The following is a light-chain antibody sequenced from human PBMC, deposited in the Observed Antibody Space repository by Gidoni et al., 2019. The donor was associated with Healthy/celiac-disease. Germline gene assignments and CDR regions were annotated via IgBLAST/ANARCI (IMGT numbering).Light chain of an antibody. Sequence: IQLTQSPSFLSASVGDRVTITCRASQGISSYLAWYQQKPGKAPKLLIYAASTLQSGVPSRFSGSGSGTEFTLTISSLQPEDFATYYCQQLNSYPRTFXXXTKVEIK. J-gene: IGKJ1*01. CDR1: QGISSY. CDR3: QQLNSYPRT. V-gene: IGKV1-9*01. CDR2: AAS.